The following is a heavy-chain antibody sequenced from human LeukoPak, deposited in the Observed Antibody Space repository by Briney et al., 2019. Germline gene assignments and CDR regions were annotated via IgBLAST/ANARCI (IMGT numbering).Heavy chain of an antibody. CDR2: ISSNGGST. CDR1: GFTFSSYA. CDR3: AGDHGAAAAAYQDY. D-gene: IGHD6-13*01. V-gene: IGHV3-64*01. J-gene: IGHJ4*02. Sequence: GGSLRLSCAASGFTFSSYAMHWVRQAPGKGLEYVSAISSNGGSTYYANSVKGRFTISRDNSKNTLYLQMGSLRAEDMAVYYCAGDHGAAAAAYQDYWGQGTLVTVSS.